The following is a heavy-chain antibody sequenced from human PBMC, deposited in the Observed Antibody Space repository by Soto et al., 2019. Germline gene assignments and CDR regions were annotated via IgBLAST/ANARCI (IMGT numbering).Heavy chain of an antibody. J-gene: IGHJ4*02. Sequence: QVQLVESGGGGVQPGGSRSLSCGASGFTLSNFGMHWVRQAPGKGLEWVVVISSDGGNKYYVDAVKGRFTISRDNSKKTVYLQMNSLRVEDTAVYYCAKDGGSGSFFDYWGQGSLVTVSS. D-gene: IGHD3-10*01. CDR2: ISSDGGNK. V-gene: IGHV3-30*18. CDR1: GFTLSNFG. CDR3: AKDGGSGSFFDY.